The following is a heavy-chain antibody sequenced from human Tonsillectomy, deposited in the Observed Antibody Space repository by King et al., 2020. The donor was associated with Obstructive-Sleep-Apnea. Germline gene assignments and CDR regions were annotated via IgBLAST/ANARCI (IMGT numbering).Heavy chain of an antibody. D-gene: IGHD2-21*02. CDR3: AKDREYCGGDCYRALDY. Sequence: VQLVDSGGGVVQPGRSLRLSCSASGFTFSDYGMHWVRQAPGNGREWGAVILFDGRNRFYTDSVKGRFTISRDNSKSMLYRKRNNLRTEDTAGYYCAKDREYCGGDCYRALDYWGQGTLVTVSS. CDR1: GFTFSDYG. J-gene: IGHJ4*02. CDR2: ILFDGRNR. V-gene: IGHV3-30*18.